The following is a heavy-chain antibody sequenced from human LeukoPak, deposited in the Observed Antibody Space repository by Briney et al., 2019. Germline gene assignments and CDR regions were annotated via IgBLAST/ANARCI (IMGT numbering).Heavy chain of an antibody. J-gene: IGHJ1*01. CDR3: AKDEWDYYDSSGYDCYFQH. D-gene: IGHD3-22*01. CDR1: GFTFSSYA. V-gene: IGHV3-23*01. Sequence: GGSLRLSCAASGFTFSSYAMSWVRQAPGKGLEWGSAINGSGGSTYYADSVTGRFTISRDNSKNTPYLQMNSLRAEDTAVYYCAKDEWDYYDSSGYDCYFQHWGQGTLVTVSS. CDR2: INGSGGST.